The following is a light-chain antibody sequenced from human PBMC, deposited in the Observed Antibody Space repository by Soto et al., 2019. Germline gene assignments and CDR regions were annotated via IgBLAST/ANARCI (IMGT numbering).Light chain of an antibody. J-gene: IGKJ2*03. V-gene: IGKV3-20*01. CDR2: AVS. CDR3: QQYGSSPRYS. Sequence: DIVLTQSPGTLSLSPGERATLSCRASQSVDSRYLAWYQQKPGQAPRLLIYAVSSRATGIPDRFSGSGSGTDCTLTMSRLEPEDFAEYYCQQYGSSPRYSFGQRTKLEIK. CDR1: QSVDSRY.